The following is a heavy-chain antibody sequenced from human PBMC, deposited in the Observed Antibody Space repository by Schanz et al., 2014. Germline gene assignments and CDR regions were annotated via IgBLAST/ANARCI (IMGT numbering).Heavy chain of an antibody. J-gene: IGHJ5*02. CDR1: GGTFSSFG. D-gene: IGHD3-22*01. V-gene: IGHV1-46*01. CDR3: AREVGLYDRGWFDP. Sequence: QVQLVQSGAEVKKPGSSVKVSCKLSGGTFSSFGINWVRQAPGQGLEWMGIINPSGGGTSYALRFQDRVTVTRDTSRSTVYMELSSLRSEDTAVYYCAREVGLYDRGWFDPWGQGTLVTVSS. CDR2: INPSGGGT.